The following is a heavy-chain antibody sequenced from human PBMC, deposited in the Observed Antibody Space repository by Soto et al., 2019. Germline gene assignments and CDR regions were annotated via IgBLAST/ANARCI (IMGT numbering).Heavy chain of an antibody. CDR1: GYTFSSYG. J-gene: IGHJ4*02. Sequence: ASVKVSFQASGYTFSSYGISRVRQAPGQGLEWMGWISAYNGNKNYAQKLQGRVTMTTDTSTSTADMDLRSLRSDDTAVYYCAGDGPPLDYWGQGTLVTVSS. CDR2: ISAYNGNK. CDR3: AGDGPPLDY. V-gene: IGHV1-18*01.